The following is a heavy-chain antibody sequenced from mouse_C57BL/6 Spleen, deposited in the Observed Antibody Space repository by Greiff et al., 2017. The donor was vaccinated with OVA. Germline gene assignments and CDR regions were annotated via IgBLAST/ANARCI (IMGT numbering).Heavy chain of an antibody. CDR3: APGTSLYWDFDV. Sequence: QVQPQQPGAELVKPGASVKVSCKASGYTFTSYWMHWVKQRPGQGLEWIGRIHPSDSDTNYNQKFKGKATLTVDKSSSTAYMQLSSLTSEDSAVYYCAPGTSLYWDFDVWGTGTTVTVSS. CDR1: GYTFTSYW. D-gene: IGHD4-1*01. V-gene: IGHV1-74*01. J-gene: IGHJ1*03. CDR2: IHPSDSDT.